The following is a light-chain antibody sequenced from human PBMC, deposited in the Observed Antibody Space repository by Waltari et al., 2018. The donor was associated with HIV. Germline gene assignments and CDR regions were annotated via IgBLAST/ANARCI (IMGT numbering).Light chain of an antibody. CDR3: AAWDDSLNGPV. Sequence: QPVLTQPPSASGTPGQSDTSPSSGRSSNIRRTTVSRYQPHPGTAPKLLIYSNNQRPSGVPDRYAGSKSGTSASLAISGLQSENEADYYWAAWDDSLNGPVFGGGTKLTVL. V-gene: IGLV1-44*01. CDR1: SSNIRRTT. CDR2: SNN. J-gene: IGLJ2*01.